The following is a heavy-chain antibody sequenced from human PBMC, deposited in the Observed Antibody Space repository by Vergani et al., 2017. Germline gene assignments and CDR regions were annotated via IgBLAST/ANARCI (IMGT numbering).Heavy chain of an antibody. J-gene: IGHJ4*02. CDR2: INPNSGGT. CDR1: GYTFTGYY. Sequence: QVQLVQSGAEVKKPGASVKVSCKASGYTFTGYYMHWVRQAPGQGLEWMGWINPNSGGTNYAQKFQGRVTMTRDTSISTAYMELSSLRSDATAVYYCARLGDYYYDRSPVDYWGQGTLVTVSS. CDR3: ARLGDYYYDRSPVDY. D-gene: IGHD3-22*01. V-gene: IGHV1-2*02.